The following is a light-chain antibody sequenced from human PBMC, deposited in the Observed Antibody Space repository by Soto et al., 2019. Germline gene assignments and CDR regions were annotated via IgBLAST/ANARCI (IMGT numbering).Light chain of an antibody. CDR2: DVS. CDR3: SSYTSRSTLYV. J-gene: IGLJ1*01. CDR1: SSDVGGYNY. Sequence: QSALTQPASVSGSPGQSITISCTGTSSDVGGYNYVSWYQQHPGKAPKLMIYDVSNRPSGVSNRFSGSKSGNTASLTISGLQAEDEADYYCSSYTSRSTLYVLGIGSKVTVL. V-gene: IGLV2-14*01.